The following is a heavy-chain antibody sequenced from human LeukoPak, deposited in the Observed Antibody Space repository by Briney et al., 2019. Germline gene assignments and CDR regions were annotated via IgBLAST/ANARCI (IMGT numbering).Heavy chain of an antibody. CDR1: GYTFTSYG. D-gene: IGHD5-12*01. CDR3: ARAGGYDPSTLVDY. J-gene: IGHJ4*02. V-gene: IGHV1-18*01. Sequence: ASVKVSCKASGYTFTSYGISWVLQAPGQRLEWMGWISAYNGNTNYAQKLQGRVTMTTDTSTSTAYMELRSLRSDDTAVYYCARAGGYDPSTLVDYWGQGTLVTVSS. CDR2: ISAYNGNT.